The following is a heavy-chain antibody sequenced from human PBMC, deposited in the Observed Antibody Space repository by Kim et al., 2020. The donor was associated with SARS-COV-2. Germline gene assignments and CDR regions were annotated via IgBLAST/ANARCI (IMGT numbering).Heavy chain of an antibody. CDR3: ARRQFTSGWYYFDY. Sequence: GGSLRLSCAASGFTFSSHWMRWVRQAPGKGLVWVSLINSDGSTISYADSVTGRSNISRDNAKNTLYLQMNSLRAEDTAVYYCARRQFTSGWYYFDYCGQGTLVTVPS. V-gene: IGHV3-74*01. CDR1: GFTFSSHW. J-gene: IGHJ4*02. D-gene: IGHD6-19*01. CDR2: INSDGSTI.